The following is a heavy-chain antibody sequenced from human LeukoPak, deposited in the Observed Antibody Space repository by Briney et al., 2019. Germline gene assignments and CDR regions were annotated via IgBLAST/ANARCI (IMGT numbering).Heavy chain of an antibody. D-gene: IGHD2-21*02. CDR3: AKTHCGGDCLYYFDY. J-gene: IGHJ4*02. Sequence: PGGSLRLSCAASGFSFSNYDMHWVRQGTGKGLEWVSGIGTAGDTHYPDSVKGRFTISRDNSKNTLYLQMNSLRAEDTAVYYCAKTHCGGDCLYYFDYWGQGTLVTVSS. CDR1: GFSFSNYD. CDR2: IGTAGDT. V-gene: IGHV3-13*01.